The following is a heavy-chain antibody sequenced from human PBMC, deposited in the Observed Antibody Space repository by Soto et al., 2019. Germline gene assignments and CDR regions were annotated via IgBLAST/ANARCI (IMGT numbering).Heavy chain of an antibody. J-gene: IGHJ2*01. Sequence: GGSLRLSCXASGFTFSSYSMNWVRQAPGKGLEWVSYISSSSTIYYADSVKGRFTISRDNAKNSLYLQMNSLRDEDTAVYYCARDTVDSYGYNPNWYFDLWGRGTLVTVSS. D-gene: IGHD5-18*01. V-gene: IGHV3-48*02. CDR3: ARDTVDSYGYNPNWYFDL. CDR1: GFTFSSYS. CDR2: ISSSSTI.